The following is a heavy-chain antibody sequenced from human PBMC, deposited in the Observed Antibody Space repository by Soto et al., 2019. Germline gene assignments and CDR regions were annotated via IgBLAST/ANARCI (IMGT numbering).Heavy chain of an antibody. CDR3: ARSPSRKVAGPESFLY. J-gene: IGHJ1*01. V-gene: IGHV3-21*01. Sequence: GGSLRLSCAASGFTFSSYAMSWVRQAPGKGLEWVSIITNTGGDTLDADSVKGRFTVSRDNGENTLYFQMNSLRVDDTAVYYCARSPSRKVAGPESFLYWGQGTLVTVSS. CDR2: ITNTGGDT. CDR1: GFTFSSYA. D-gene: IGHD6-19*01.